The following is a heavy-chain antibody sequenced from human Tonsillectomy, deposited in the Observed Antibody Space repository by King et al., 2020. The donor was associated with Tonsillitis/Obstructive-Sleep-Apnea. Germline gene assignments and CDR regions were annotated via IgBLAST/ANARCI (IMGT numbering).Heavy chain of an antibody. CDR1: GFSFSYYT. J-gene: IGHJ4*02. CDR3: ARDRLRWFGEYSFDF. V-gene: IGHV3-30*09. CDR2: ISYDGTNE. D-gene: IGHD3-10*01. Sequence: VQLVESGGGVVQPGRSLRLSCAASGFSFSYYTMHWVRQAPGKGLEWVAVISYDGTNEYYADSVKGRFAVSRDKSKNTLYLHMNSLRAEDTAVYYCARDRLRWFGEYSFDFWGRGTLVTVSS.